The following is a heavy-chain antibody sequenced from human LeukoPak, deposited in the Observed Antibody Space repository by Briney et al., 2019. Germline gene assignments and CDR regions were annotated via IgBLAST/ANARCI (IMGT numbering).Heavy chain of an antibody. D-gene: IGHD2-21*01. Sequence: SETLSLTCTVSGGSISSYFWSWLRQPSGEGLEWIGFISSGGDTNYNPSLKSRVSISATTSKGQFSLELSSVTAAGTAVYYCASHGDCGGTNCLAFDVWGQGAMVIVSS. V-gene: IGHV4-4*09. J-gene: IGHJ3*01. CDR1: GGSISSYF. CDR3: ASHGDCGGTNCLAFDV. CDR2: ISSGGDT.